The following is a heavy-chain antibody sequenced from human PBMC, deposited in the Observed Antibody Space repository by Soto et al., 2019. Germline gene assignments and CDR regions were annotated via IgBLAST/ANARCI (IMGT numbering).Heavy chain of an antibody. CDR1: GFTFSSYS. J-gene: IGHJ4*02. D-gene: IGHD3-22*01. CDR2: ISSSSSTI. V-gene: IGHV3-48*01. Sequence: GGSLRLSCAASGFTFSSYSMNWVRQAPGKGLEWVSYISSSSSTIYYADSVKGRFTISRDNAKNSLYLQMNSLRAEDTAVYYCARQTYYYDSSGYTLDYWGQGTLVTVSS. CDR3: ARQTYYYDSSGYTLDY.